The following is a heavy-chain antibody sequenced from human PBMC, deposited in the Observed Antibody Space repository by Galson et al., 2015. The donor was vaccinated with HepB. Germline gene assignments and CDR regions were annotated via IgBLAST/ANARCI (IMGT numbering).Heavy chain of an antibody. D-gene: IGHD3-10*01. CDR3: ARDPITYSWFDP. CDR2: INPNSGGT. Sequence: SVKVSCKASGYTFTGYYMHWVRQAPGQGLEWMGWINPNSGGTNYAQKFQGRVTMTRDTSISTAYMELSSLRSDDTAVYYCARDPITYSWFDPWGQGTLVTVSS. CDR1: GYTFTGYY. J-gene: IGHJ5*02. V-gene: IGHV1-2*02.